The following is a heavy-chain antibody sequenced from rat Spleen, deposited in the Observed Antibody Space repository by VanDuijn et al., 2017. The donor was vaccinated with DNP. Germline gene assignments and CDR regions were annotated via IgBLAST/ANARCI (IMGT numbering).Heavy chain of an antibody. J-gene: IGHJ2*01. CDR2: ISPSGGST. V-gene: IGHV5-25*01. D-gene: IGHD1-6*01. CDR3: ASRIMYTTDDYEAY. Sequence: EVQLVESGGGLVQPGRSLRLSCAVSGFTFSNYDMAWVRQAPTKGLEWVASISPSGGSTYYRDSVKGRFTVSRDNAKSSLNLQMDSLRSEDTATYYCASRIMYTTDDYEAYWGQGVMVTVSS. CDR1: GFTFSNYD.